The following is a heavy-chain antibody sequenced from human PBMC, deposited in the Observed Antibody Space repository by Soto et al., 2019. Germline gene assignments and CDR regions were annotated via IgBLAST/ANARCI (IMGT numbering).Heavy chain of an antibody. Sequence: SETLSLTCTVSGGSVNTAPYHWSWIRQSPRNGLEWIGNIYYTGSTNYNPSFESRVAISLDTSNIQFSLRLTSLTAADTAVYFCARDHHSYYDTSGYYPYFDFWGQGTLVTVSS. CDR1: GGSVNTAPYH. J-gene: IGHJ4*02. CDR3: ARDHHSYYDTSGYYPYFDF. D-gene: IGHD3-22*01. V-gene: IGHV4-61*01. CDR2: IYYTGST.